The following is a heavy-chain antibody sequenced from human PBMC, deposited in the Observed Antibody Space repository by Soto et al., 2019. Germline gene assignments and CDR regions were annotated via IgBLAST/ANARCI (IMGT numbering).Heavy chain of an antibody. CDR1: GGSVSSGSYY. V-gene: IGHV4-34*01. J-gene: IGHJ3*02. D-gene: IGHD1-1*01. CDR2: MSHSGGS. Sequence: QVQLQQWGAGLLKPSETLSLTCAVYGGSVSSGSYYWSWIRQPPGKGLEWIGEMSHSGGSHFNPSFKSRVTISVDTSKNQFSLKVSAVTAADTALYYCARVERGTATTVVDAFDIWGPGTMVTVSS. CDR3: ARVERGTATTVVDAFDI.